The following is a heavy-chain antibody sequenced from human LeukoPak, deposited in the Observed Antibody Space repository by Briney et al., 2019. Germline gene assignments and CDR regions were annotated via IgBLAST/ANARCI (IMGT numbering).Heavy chain of an antibody. Sequence: GGSLRLSCAASGFTFSSYSMNWVRQAPGKGLEWVSSISSSSRYIYYADSVKGRFTISRDNAKNSLYLQMNSLRAEDTAVYYCARNNYYDSSGYPYWGQGTLVTVSS. V-gene: IGHV3-21*01. CDR1: GFTFSSYS. CDR3: ARNNYYDSSGYPY. J-gene: IGHJ4*02. CDR2: ISSSSRYI. D-gene: IGHD3-22*01.